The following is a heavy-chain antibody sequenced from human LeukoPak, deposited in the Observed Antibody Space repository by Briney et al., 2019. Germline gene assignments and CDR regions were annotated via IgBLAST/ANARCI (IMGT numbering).Heavy chain of an antibody. J-gene: IGHJ6*03. D-gene: IGHD2-21*01. CDR2: LSGSGTAT. V-gene: IGHV3-23*01. CDR1: QFTFRRFA. CDR3: AKHLGSHSFLFYYMDV. Sequence: PGGSLRLSCEASQFTFRRFAMSWIRQAPGTGLEWVSTLSGSGTATYYADSVKGRFTTSRDNSKDTLYLQMDNLRADDTAVYYCAKHLGSHSFLFYYMDVWGTGTSVIVSS.